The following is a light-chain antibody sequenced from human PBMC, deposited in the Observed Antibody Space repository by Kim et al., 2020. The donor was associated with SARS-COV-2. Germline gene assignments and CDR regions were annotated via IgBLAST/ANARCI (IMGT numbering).Light chain of an antibody. Sequence: ASVGDRVTITCRASQDIYSHLAWFQQRPGKAPKSLIYAVSILQSGVPSRFSGSSSGTDFTLTISSLQPEDFATYYCLQYKTYPLSFGGGTKVDIK. CDR1: QDIYSH. CDR3: LQYKTYPLS. J-gene: IGKJ4*01. CDR2: AVS. V-gene: IGKV1-16*01.